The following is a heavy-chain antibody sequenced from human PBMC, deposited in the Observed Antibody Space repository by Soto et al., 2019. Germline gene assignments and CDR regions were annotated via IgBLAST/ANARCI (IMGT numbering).Heavy chain of an antibody. CDR1: GDSFTIYW. Sequence: GDSLKISCQGSGDSFTIYWIGRVRQMPGKGPEWMGIIYPGDSDTKYNPSFQGHVTISADKSITTTYLQWSSLKASDTAIYYCAASIFYYGMDVGGQGTTVTVSS. V-gene: IGHV5-51*01. CDR2: IYPGDSDT. CDR3: AASIFYYGMDV. J-gene: IGHJ6*02.